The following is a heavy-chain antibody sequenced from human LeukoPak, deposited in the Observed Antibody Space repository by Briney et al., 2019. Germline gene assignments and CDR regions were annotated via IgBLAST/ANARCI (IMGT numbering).Heavy chain of an antibody. V-gene: IGHV3-23*01. CDR3: AKGMVRGYYYYYGMDV. Sequence: GGSLRLSCAASGFIFSSYAMSWIRQAPGKGLEWVSAISRSGGSTYHADSVKGRFTISRDNSKNTLYLQMNSLRADDTAVYYCAKGMVRGYYYYYGMDVWGQGTTVTVSS. CDR1: GFIFSSYA. J-gene: IGHJ6*02. CDR2: ISRSGGST. D-gene: IGHD3-10*01.